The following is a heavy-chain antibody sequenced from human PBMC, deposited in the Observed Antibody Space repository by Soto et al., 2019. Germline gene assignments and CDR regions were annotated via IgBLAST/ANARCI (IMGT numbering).Heavy chain of an antibody. CDR1: GYSFAGYW. D-gene: IGHD3-22*01. Sequence: PGESLKISGKGSGYSFAGYWITWVRLKPGKGLEWMGRIVPSDSQTYYSPSFRGHVTISVTKSITTVFLQWSSLRASDTAMYYCARQIYDSDTGPNFQYYFDSWGQGTPVTVSS. V-gene: IGHV5-10-1*01. J-gene: IGHJ4*02. CDR2: IVPSDSQT. CDR3: ARQIYDSDTGPNFQYYFDS.